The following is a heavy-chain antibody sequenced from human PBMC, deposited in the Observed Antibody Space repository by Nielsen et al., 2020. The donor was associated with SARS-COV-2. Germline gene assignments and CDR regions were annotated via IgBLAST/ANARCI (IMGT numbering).Heavy chain of an antibody. Sequence: SETLSLTCTVSGGSISGHYWSWIRQPPGREMEYIGYIYYSGTTNYNPSLKSRVAMSVDASKNQFSLNLSSVTAADTAVYYCARRGDPGDFDYWGQGTLVTVSS. V-gene: IGHV4-59*08. CDR3: ARRGDPGDFDY. D-gene: IGHD7-27*01. J-gene: IGHJ4*02. CDR1: GGSISGHY. CDR2: IYYSGTT.